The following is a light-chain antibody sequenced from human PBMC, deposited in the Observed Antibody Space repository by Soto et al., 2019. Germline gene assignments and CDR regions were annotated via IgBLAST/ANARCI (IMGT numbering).Light chain of an antibody. V-gene: IGKV3-11*01. Sequence: DIVLTQSPATLSLSPGERATLSCRASQIVSNYLAVYQQKPGQAPRLLIYDTSNRATGIPARFSGSGSGTDFTLTISSLDPDDFAVSYCQQRDNWPLTFGGGTKVEL. CDR1: QIVSNY. CDR3: QQRDNWPLT. CDR2: DTS. J-gene: IGKJ4*01.